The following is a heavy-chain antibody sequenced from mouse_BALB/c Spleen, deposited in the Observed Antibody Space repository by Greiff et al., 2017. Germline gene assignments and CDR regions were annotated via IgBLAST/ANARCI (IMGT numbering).Heavy chain of an antibody. J-gene: IGHJ4*01. CDR2: IYPGNSDT. V-gene: IGHV1-5*01. CDR1: GYTFTSYW. Sequence: EVQLQQSGTVLARPGASVKMSCKASGYTFTSYWMHWVKQRPGQGLEWIGAIYPGNSDTSYNQKFKGKAKLTAVTTTSTAYMELSSLTNEDSAVYYCTRDYGSPNYYAMDYWGQGPSVTVSS. CDR3: TRDYGSPNYYAMDY. D-gene: IGHD1-1*01.